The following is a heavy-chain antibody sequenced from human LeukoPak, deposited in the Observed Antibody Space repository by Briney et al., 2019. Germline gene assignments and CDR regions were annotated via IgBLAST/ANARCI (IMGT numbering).Heavy chain of an antibody. J-gene: IGHJ6*02. CDR3: VRHLSGDYAWLDV. D-gene: IGHD4-17*01. CDR1: GGSISSHY. Sequence: PSETLCLTCTVSGGSISSHYWSWIRQPPGKGLEWIGYIHDSGTTNYNPSLKSRVSISADTFENQMSLRLRSVTAADTAVYYCVRHLSGDYAWLDVWGQGTTVTVSS. V-gene: IGHV4-59*08. CDR2: IHDSGTT.